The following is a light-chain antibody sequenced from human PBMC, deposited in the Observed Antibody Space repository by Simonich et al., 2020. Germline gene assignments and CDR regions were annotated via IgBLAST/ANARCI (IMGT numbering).Light chain of an antibody. CDR2: RNN. V-gene: IGLV1-47*01. CDR3: AAWDDSLNGWV. CDR1: SSNIGSNY. Sequence: QSVLTQPPSASGTPGPRVTISCSGSSSNIGSNYVYWYQQLPGTSPKLLLYRNNHRPSGVPDRFSGSKSGTSASLAISGLQSEDEADYYCAAWDDSLNGWVFGGGTKLTVL. J-gene: IGLJ3*02.